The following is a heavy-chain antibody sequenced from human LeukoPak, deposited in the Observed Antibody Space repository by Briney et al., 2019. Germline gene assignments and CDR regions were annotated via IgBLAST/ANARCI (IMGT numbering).Heavy chain of an antibody. J-gene: IGHJ6*03. V-gene: IGHV1-2*02. CDR3: ARTGLAALSDYYMDV. CDR1: GYTFTGYY. CDR2: INPNSGGT. Sequence: ASVKVSCKASGYTFTGYYMHWVRQAPGQGLEWMGWINPNSGGTNYAQKFQGRVTMTRDTSISTAYMELSRLRSDDTAVYYCARTGLAALSDYYMDVWGKGTTVTVSS. D-gene: IGHD2-15*01.